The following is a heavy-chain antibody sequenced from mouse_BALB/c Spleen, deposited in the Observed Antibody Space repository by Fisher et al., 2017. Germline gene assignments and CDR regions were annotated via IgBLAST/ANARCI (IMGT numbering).Heavy chain of an antibody. CDR3: ARGPHLRFSYAMDY. J-gene: IGHJ4*01. Sequence: FKGKATLTSDKSSSTAYMQLSSLTSEDSAVYYCARGPHLRFSYAMDYWGQGTSVTVSS. D-gene: IGHD6-1*01. V-gene: IGHV1-69*02.